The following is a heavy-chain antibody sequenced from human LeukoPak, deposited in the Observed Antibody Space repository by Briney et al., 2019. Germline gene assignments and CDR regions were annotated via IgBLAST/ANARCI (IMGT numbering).Heavy chain of an antibody. J-gene: IGHJ4*02. V-gene: IGHV4-30-4*01. D-gene: IGHD3-3*01. CDR2: IYYSGSA. CDR3: ARPRLSYDFWSGYIY. Sequence: PSQTLSLTCNVSGGSISSGDYFWSWVRQPPGKGLEWIGYIYYSGSAYYSPSLRSRFNISVDTSENQFSLKLSSVTAADTAVYYCARPRLSYDFWSGYIYWGQGTLVTVSS. CDR1: GGSISSGDYF.